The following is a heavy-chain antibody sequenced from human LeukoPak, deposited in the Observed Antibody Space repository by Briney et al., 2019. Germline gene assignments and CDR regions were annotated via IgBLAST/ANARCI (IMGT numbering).Heavy chain of an antibody. D-gene: IGHD6-13*01. CDR3: ARPRQQLVLGYYYYYMDV. CDR1: GGSISSYY. J-gene: IGHJ6*03. CDR2: IYYSGST. Sequence: PSETLSLTCTVSGGSISSYYWSWIRQPPGKGLEWIGYIYYSGSTNYNPSLKSRVTISVDTSKNQFSLKLSSVTAADTAVYYCARPRQQLVLGYYYYYMDVWGKGTTVTVSS. V-gene: IGHV4-59*08.